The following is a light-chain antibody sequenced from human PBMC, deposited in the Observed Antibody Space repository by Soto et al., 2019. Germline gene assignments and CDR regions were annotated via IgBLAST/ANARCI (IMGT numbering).Light chain of an antibody. CDR1: SSDVGGYNY. Sequence: QSALTQPASVSGSPGKSITISCTGTSSDVGGYNYVSWYQQHPGKAPKLIIYEVRNRPSGVSNRFSASKSGKTASLTISGLQAEDEADYYCSSYTSSTTYVFGTGTKLTVL. V-gene: IGLV2-14*01. CDR3: SSYTSSTTYV. J-gene: IGLJ1*01. CDR2: EVR.